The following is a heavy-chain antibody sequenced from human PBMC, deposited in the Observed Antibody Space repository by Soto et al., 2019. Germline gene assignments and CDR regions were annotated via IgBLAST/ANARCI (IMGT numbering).Heavy chain of an antibody. D-gene: IGHD2-15*01. CDR1: GGSFSGYY. CDR2: INHSGST. CDR3: AGHRVVVAATQLLSPNFDY. V-gene: IGHV4-34*01. Sequence: LDPSETLSLTCAVYGGSFSGYYWSWIRQPPGKGLEWIGEINHSGSTNYNPSLKSRVTISVDTSKNQFSLKLSSVTAADTAVYYCAGHRVVVAATQLLSPNFDYWGQGTLVTVSS. J-gene: IGHJ4*02.